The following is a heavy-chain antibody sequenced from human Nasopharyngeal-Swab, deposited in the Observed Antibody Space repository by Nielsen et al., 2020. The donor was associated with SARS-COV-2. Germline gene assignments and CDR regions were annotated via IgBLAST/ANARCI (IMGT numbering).Heavy chain of an antibody. CDR3: ARDHSYYDSNGHYFDY. Sequence: SETLSLTCTVSGGSISTYYWSWIRQPPGKGLEWIGYIHSSGTTNYNPSLKSRVTISVDTSKNQFSLKLSSVTAADTAVYYCARDHSYYDSNGHYFDYWGLGTLVTVSS. CDR1: GGSISTYY. CDR2: IHSSGTT. J-gene: IGHJ4*02. D-gene: IGHD3-22*01. V-gene: IGHV4-59*01.